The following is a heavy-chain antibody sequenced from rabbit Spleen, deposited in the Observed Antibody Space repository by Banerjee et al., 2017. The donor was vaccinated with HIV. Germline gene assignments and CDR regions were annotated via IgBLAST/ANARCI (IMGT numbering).Heavy chain of an antibody. J-gene: IGHJ5*01. CDR2: IDPIFGRT. V-gene: IGHV1S45*01. D-gene: IGHD1-1*01. CDR3: ARDVGRSVYYSDCLDL. Sequence: QEQLVESGGGLVQPGGSLALTCKGSGFSFNKKYVMCWVRKAPGKGLEWIGYIDPIFGRTYYASWVNGRFTISKTSSTTVTLQLNSLTAADTATYFCARDVGRSVYYSDCLDLWGPGTLVTVS. CDR1: GFSFNKKYV.